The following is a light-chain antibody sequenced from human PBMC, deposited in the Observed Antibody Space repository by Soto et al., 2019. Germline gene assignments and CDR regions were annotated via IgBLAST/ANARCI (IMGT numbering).Light chain of an antibody. V-gene: IGLV2-18*01. CDR3: SLYISGSTYV. J-gene: IGLJ1*01. Sequence: QSVLTQPPSVYGSPGQSLTIYCTGTSSDVGSYNRLSWYQQPPGTAPKLIMYEVNTRPSGVPDRFSGSKSGSTASLTISGLQAEDEADYYCSLYISGSTYVFGTGTKVTVL. CDR2: EVN. CDR1: SSDVGSYNR.